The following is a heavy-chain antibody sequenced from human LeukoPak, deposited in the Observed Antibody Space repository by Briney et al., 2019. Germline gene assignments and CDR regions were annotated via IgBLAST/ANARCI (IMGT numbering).Heavy chain of an antibody. Sequence: GGSLRLSCAASGFTFSDYYMGWIRQAPGKGLEWVSYISSSGSTIYYADSVKGRFTISRDNAKNSLYLQMNSLRAEDTAVYYCARAPRRDGYNIDYWGQGTLVTVSS. D-gene: IGHD5-24*01. J-gene: IGHJ4*02. CDR2: ISSSGSTI. CDR3: ARAPRRDGYNIDY. CDR1: GFTFSDYY. V-gene: IGHV3-11*01.